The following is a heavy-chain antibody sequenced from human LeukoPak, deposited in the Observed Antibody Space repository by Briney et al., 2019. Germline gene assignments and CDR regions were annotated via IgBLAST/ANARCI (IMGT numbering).Heavy chain of an antibody. J-gene: IGHJ4*02. D-gene: IGHD3-22*01. CDR1: GGSISSYY. CDR3: ARRSLGSSGYNERYDY. V-gene: IGHV4-59*01. CDR2: IYYSGST. Sequence: SETLSLTCTVSGGSISSYYWSWIRQPPGKGLEWIGYIYYSGSTNYNPSLKSRVTISVDTSKNQFSLKLGSVTAADTAVYYCARRSLGSSGYNERYDYWGQGTLVTVSS.